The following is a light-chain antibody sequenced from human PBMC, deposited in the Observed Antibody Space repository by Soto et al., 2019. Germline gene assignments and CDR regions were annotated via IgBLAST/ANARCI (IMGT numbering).Light chain of an antibody. CDR3: SSYAGSSTLYV. V-gene: IGLV2-8*01. CDR2: EVT. Sequence: QSVLTQPPSASGSPGQSVTISCTGTSSDVGGYDYVSWYQQHPGKAPKLVIYEVTKRPSGAPDRFSGSKSGNTASLTVSGLQAEDEADYYCSSYAGSSTLYVFGTGTKVTVL. CDR1: SSDVGGYDY. J-gene: IGLJ1*01.